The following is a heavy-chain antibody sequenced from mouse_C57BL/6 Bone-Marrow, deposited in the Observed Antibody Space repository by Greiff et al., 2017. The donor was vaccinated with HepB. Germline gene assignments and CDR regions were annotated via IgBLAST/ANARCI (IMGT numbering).Heavy chain of an antibody. D-gene: IGHD2-4*01. J-gene: IGHJ1*03. CDR1: GYTFTSYG. CDR2: IYPRSGNT. Sequence: QVQLQQSGAELARPGASVKLSCKASGYTFTSYGISWVKQRTGQGLEWIGEIYPRSGNTYYNEKFKGKATLTADKSSSTAYMELRSLTSEDSAVYFCARRSHDYDWYFDVWGTGTTVTVSS. V-gene: IGHV1-81*01. CDR3: ARRSHDYDWYFDV.